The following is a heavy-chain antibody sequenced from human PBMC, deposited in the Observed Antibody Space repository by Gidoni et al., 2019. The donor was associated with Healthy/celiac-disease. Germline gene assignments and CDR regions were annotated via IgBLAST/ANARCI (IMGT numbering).Heavy chain of an antibody. CDR3: ARGSGGYSYDYYFDY. D-gene: IGHD5-18*01. CDR2: INHSGST. CDR1: GGSVSGYY. V-gene: IGHV4-34*01. J-gene: IGHJ4*02. Sequence: QVQLQQWGAGLLQPSETLSLTCAVYGGSVSGYYRSWFRQPPGKGLEWIGEINHSGSTNYNPSLKSRVTISVDTSKTQFSLKLSSVTAADTAVYYCARGSGGYSYDYYFDYWGQGTLVTVSS.